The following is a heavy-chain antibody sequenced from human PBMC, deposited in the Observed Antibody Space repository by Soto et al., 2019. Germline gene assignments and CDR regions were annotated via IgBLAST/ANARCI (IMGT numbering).Heavy chain of an antibody. D-gene: IGHD4-17*01. Sequence: EVQLVESGGGLIQPGGSLRLSCAASGFIVSGDYMSWVRQAPGKGLEWVSVIYPGGSTYYADSVKGRFTFSRDNSKNTLYLQMNSLRVEDTAVYYCVRAYGGNPALFDPWGQGTLVTVSS. CDR3: VRAYGGNPALFDP. CDR1: GFIVSGDY. V-gene: IGHV3-53*01. CDR2: IYPGGST. J-gene: IGHJ5*02.